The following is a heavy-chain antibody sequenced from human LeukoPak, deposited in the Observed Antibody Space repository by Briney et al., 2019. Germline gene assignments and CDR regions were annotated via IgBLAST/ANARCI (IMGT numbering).Heavy chain of an antibody. J-gene: IGHJ4*02. V-gene: IGHV3-48*02. Sequence: PGGSLRLSCAASGLTFSNYIMNWVRQAPGKGLEWLSYISSSSPIYYADSVKGRFTISRDNAKNSLYLQMNSLRDEDTGVYYCARVNWNDVGSFDYWGQGTLVTVSS. CDR3: ARVNWNDVGSFDY. CDR2: ISSSSPI. D-gene: IGHD1-20*01. CDR1: GLTFSNYI.